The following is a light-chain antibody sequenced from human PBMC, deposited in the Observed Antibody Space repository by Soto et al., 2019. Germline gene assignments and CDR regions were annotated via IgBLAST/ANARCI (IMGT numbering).Light chain of an antibody. J-gene: IGKJ1*01. CDR3: QQYGSSRT. CDR1: QSVGSSY. CDR2: GAS. V-gene: IGKV3-20*01. Sequence: EIVMTQSPATLSVSPGERATLSCRASQSVGSSYLAWYQQKPGQAPRLLIYGASSRATGIPDRFSGSGSGTDFTLTISRLEPEDFAVYYCQQYGSSRTVGQGTKVDSK.